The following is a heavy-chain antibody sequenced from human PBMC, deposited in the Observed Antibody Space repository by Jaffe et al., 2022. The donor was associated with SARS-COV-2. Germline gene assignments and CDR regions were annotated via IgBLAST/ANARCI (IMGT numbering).Heavy chain of an antibody. D-gene: IGHD6-6*01. CDR2: INPNSGGT. Sequence: QVQLVQSGAEVKRPGASVKVSCKASGYTFTGYYLHWVRQAPGQGLEWMGWINPNSGGTNYAQKFQGRVTMTRVTSITTAYMELSRLRSDDTAVYYCARGRKSTSSLFFGGPEGSPRFVYWGQGTLVTVPS. J-gene: IGHJ4*02. CDR1: GYTFTGYY. CDR3: ARGRKSTSSLFFGGPEGSPRFVY. V-gene: IGHV1-2*02.